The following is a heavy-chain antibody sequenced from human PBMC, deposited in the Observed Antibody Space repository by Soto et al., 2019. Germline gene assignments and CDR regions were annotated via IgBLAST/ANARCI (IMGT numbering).Heavy chain of an antibody. J-gene: IGHJ4*02. CDR3: ARYRREAVAGYTLDN. Sequence: ASETLSLTCTVSGGSISSNYWTWIRQPPGKGLEWIGYVYNSGSTNYNPSLKSRVTISEDTSKSQFSLKVNSMTAADTAVYYCARYRREAVAGYTLDNWGQGMLVTVSS. CDR1: GGSISSNY. V-gene: IGHV4-59*01. D-gene: IGHD6-13*01. CDR2: VYNSGST.